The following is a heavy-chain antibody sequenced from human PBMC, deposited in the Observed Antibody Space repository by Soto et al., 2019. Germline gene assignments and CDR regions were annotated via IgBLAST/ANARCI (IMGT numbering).Heavy chain of an antibody. Sequence: GGSLRLSCGASGFTFSSYSMNWVRQAPGKGLEWVSYITSKSSTIKYADSVQGRFTVSRDNAKNSLYLQLNSLRDDDTAVYFCAKEKEAWSETSCPLSHFESWGQGTLVTVS. V-gene: IGHV3-48*02. CDR2: ITSKSSTI. CDR1: GFTFSSYS. J-gene: IGHJ4*02. CDR3: AKEKEAWSETSCPLSHFES. D-gene: IGHD3-3*01.